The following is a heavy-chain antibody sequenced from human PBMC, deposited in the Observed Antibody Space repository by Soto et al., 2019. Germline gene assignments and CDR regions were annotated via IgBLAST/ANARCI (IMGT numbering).Heavy chain of an antibody. V-gene: IGHV3-49*05. CDR1: GFTFGDYA. Sequence: EVQLVESGGGLVKPGRSLRLSCTASGFTFGDYAMSWFRQAPGKGLEWVGFIRSKAYGGTTEYAASVKGRFTISRDDSKSIAYLQMNSLKTEDTAVYYCGVEYYYDSSGYPGIDYWGQGTLVTVSS. CDR3: GVEYYYDSSGYPGIDY. J-gene: IGHJ4*02. CDR2: IRSKAYGGTT. D-gene: IGHD3-22*01.